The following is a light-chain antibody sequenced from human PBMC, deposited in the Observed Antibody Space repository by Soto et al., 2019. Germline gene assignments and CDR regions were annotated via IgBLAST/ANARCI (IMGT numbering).Light chain of an antibody. CDR3: SSYTSSSTYVV. CDR2: DVS. Sequence: QSPLTQPASVSWSPGQSITISCTGTSSDVGGYNYVSWYQQHPGKAPKLMIYDVSNRPSGVSNRFSGSKSGNTASLTISGLQAEDEADYYCSSYTSSSTYVVFGGGTKLTVL. V-gene: IGLV2-14*01. J-gene: IGLJ2*01. CDR1: SSDVGGYNY.